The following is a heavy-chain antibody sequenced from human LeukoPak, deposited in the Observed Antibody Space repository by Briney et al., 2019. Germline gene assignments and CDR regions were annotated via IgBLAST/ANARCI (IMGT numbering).Heavy chain of an antibody. CDR2: ISSSGSTI. V-gene: IGHV3-48*03. D-gene: IGHD3-9*01. Sequence: GGSLRLSCAASGFTFSSYEMNWVRQAPGKGLEWVSYISSSGSTIYYADSVKGRFTISRDNAKSSLYLQMNSLRAEDTAVYYCARSAILTGYQWVPFDYWGQGTLVTVSS. J-gene: IGHJ4*02. CDR3: ARSAILTGYQWVPFDY. CDR1: GFTFSSYE.